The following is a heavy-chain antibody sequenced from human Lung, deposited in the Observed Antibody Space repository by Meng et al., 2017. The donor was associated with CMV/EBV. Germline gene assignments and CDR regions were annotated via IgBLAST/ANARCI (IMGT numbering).Heavy chain of an antibody. CDR3: ARVAGTYYSSPIDY. Sequence: GGSLRLXCAASGFTFNTYAMHWVRQAPGQGLAWVAVISFDGSNQYYADSVKGRFTISRDNSANTLYLHMNRLRAEDTAVYYCARVAGTYYSSPIDYWGQGTXVTVSS. D-gene: IGHD1-26*01. J-gene: IGHJ4*02. CDR2: ISFDGSNQ. CDR1: GFTFNTYA. V-gene: IGHV3-30*04.